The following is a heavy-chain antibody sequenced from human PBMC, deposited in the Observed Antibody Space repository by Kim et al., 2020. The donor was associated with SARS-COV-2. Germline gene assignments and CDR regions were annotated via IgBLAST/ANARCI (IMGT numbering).Heavy chain of an antibody. CDR1: GYTFTSYG. Sequence: ASVKVSCKASGYTFTSYGISWVRQAPGQGLEWMGWISAYNGNTNYAQKLQGRVTMTTDTSTSTAYMELRSLRSDDTAVYYCARENGIGYSSGWYYFDYWGQGTLVTVSS. CDR3: ARENGIGYSSGWYYFDY. J-gene: IGHJ4*02. D-gene: IGHD6-19*01. V-gene: IGHV1-18*01. CDR2: ISAYNGNT.